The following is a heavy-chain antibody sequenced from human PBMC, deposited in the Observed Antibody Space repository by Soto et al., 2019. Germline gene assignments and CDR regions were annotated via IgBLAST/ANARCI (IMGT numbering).Heavy chain of an antibody. CDR2: ISGSGGST. J-gene: IGHJ4*02. CDR3: AKDGAARGRPLDY. CDR1: GLTFSSYA. D-gene: IGHD2-15*01. V-gene: IGHV3-23*01. Sequence: GGSLRLSCAASGLTFSSYAMSWVHQAPGKGLEWVSAISGSGGSTYYADSVKGRFTISRDNSKNTLYLQMNSLRAEDTAVYYCAKDGAARGRPLDYWGQGTLVTVSS.